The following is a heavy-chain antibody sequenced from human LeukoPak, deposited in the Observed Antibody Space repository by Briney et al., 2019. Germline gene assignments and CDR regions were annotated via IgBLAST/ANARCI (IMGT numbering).Heavy chain of an antibody. J-gene: IGHJ6*03. CDR1: GGSFSGYY. Sequence: PSETLSLTCAVYGGSFSGYYWSWGRQPPGKGLEWTGEINHSGSTNYNPSLKSRVTISVDTSKNQFSLKLSSVTAADTAVYYCARGQNTARYYYNYYMDVWGKGTTVTVS. CDR3: ARGQNTARYYYNYYMDV. CDR2: INHSGST. V-gene: IGHV4-34*01. D-gene: IGHD4-17*01.